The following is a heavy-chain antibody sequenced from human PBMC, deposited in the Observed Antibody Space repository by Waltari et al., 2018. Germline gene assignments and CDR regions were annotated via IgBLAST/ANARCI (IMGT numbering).Heavy chain of an antibody. CDR1: GTPFTGNL. J-gene: IGHJ4*02. CDR3: ASDQWLVGGY. D-gene: IGHD6-19*01. V-gene: IGHV1-2*06. Sequence: VKSGAEVKSLGAQVRVSGKALGTPFTGNLLHGGRPAPGQGLGWMGRINPNSGGTNYAQKFQGRVTMTRDTSISTAYMELSRLRSDDTAVYYCASDQWLVGGYWGQGTLVTVSS. CDR2: INPNSGGT.